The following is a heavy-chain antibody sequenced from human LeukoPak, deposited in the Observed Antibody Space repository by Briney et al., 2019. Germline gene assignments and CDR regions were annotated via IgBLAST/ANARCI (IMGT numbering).Heavy chain of an antibody. CDR3: VRDDEHGYNSLDS. V-gene: IGHV3-11*01. J-gene: IGHJ4*02. D-gene: IGHD5-24*01. CDR1: GFPFSDYY. Sequence: TGGSLRLSCAASGFPFSDYYMSWIRQAPGKGLEWVSYISGGSHIYYADSVKGRFTISRDNAKNSLFLQMNSLRAEDTAVYYCVRDDEHGYNSLDSWGQGTLVIVSS. CDR2: ISGGSHI.